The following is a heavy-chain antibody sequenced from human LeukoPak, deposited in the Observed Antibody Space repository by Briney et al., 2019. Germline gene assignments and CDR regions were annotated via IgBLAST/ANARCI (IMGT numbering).Heavy chain of an antibody. CDR1: GFSLNNYG. J-gene: IGHJ4*02. CDR3: SRGGLYRYSGTSGDY. D-gene: IGHD1-26*01. V-gene: IGHV3-7*01. Sequence: GGSLRLSCAASGFSLNNYGVNWVRQAPGKGLEWVANINQHGSETYYVDSVKGRFIISRDNAKNSLFLQMDSLTGEDTAVYYCSRGGLYRYSGTSGDYWGQGTLVTVSS. CDR2: INQHGSET.